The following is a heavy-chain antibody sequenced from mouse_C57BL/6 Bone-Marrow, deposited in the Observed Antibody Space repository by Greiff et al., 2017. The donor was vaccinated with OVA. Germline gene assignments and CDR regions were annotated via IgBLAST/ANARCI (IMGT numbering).Heavy chain of an antibody. Sequence: QVQLQQSGPELVKPGASVKISCKASGYAFSSSWMNWVKQRPGTGLEWIGRIYPGDGDTNYNGKFKGKATLTADKSSSTAYMQLSSLTSEDAAVYFCAYGRFDYWGKGTTLTVSS. J-gene: IGHJ2*01. V-gene: IGHV1-82*01. D-gene: IGHD1-1*01. CDR3: AYGRFDY. CDR2: IYPGDGDT. CDR1: GYAFSSSW.